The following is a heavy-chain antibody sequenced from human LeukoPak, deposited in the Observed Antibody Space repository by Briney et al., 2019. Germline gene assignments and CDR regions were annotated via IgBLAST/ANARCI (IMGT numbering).Heavy chain of an antibody. D-gene: IGHD2-2*01. CDR3: ASRLPAAPSRDY. V-gene: IGHV4-61*02. CDR2: IYTSGST. CDR1: GGSISSGSYY. Sequence: PSETLSLTCTVAGGSISSGSYYWSWIRQPAGKGLEWIGRIYTSGSTNYNPSLKSRVTISVDTSKNQFSLKLSSVTAADTAVYYCASRLPAAPSRDYWGQGTLVTVSS. J-gene: IGHJ4*02.